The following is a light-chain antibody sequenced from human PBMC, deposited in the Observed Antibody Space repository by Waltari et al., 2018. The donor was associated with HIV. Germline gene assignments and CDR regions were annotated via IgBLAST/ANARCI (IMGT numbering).Light chain of an antibody. J-gene: IGLJ2*01. CDR2: DND. Sequence: QSVLTQPPSASGTAGQRVTISCSGRDSNIGRDYIYWYQQVPGAAPRLLIYDNDQRPSGVPARCSVSKSGTSGSLVISGRRSEDEANYYCASYDLDMSNLLFGGGTAVTVL. CDR3: ASYDLDMSNLL. V-gene: IGLV1-47*01. CDR1: DSNIGRDY.